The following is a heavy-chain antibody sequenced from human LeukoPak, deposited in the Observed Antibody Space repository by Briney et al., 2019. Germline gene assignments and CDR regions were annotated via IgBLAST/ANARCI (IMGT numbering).Heavy chain of an antibody. CDR1: GFTFSSYT. V-gene: IGHV3-21*01. J-gene: IGHJ6*03. Sequence: GGSLRLSCAASGFTFSSYTMNWVRQAPGKGLEWVSSISTSSSYIYYADSVKGRFTISRDNAKKSLYLQMNSLRADATAVYYCARDGDTVLTRGYYYYMDVWGKGTTVTVSS. D-gene: IGHD4-23*01. CDR2: ISTSSSYI. CDR3: ARDGDTVLTRGYYYYMDV.